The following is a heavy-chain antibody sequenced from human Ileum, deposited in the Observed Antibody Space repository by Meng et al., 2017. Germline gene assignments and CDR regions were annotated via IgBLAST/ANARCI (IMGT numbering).Heavy chain of an antibody. CDR3: ARGGGRYGPDFDY. Sequence: PCGAELLKPPETLALTCAVYGGSFSGYYWSWIRQPPGKGLEWIGEINHSGSTNYNPSLKSRVTISVDTSKNQFSLKLSSVTAADTAVYYCARGGGRYGPDFDYWGQGTLVTVSS. V-gene: IGHV4-34*01. CDR1: GGSFSGYY. CDR2: INHSGST. J-gene: IGHJ4*02. D-gene: IGHD3-16*01.